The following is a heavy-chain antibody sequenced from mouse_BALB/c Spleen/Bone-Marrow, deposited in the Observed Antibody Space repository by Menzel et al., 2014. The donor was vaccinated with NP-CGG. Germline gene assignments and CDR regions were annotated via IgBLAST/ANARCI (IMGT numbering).Heavy chain of an antibody. CDR1: GFTFSSFG. V-gene: IGHV5-17*02. CDR2: ISSGSSTI. CDR3: ARSPYDYAAMDY. J-gene: IGHJ4*01. Sequence: EVQRVESGGGLVQPGGSRKLSCAASGFTFSSFGMHWVRQAPEKGLEWVAYISSGSSTIYYADTVKGRFTISRDNPKNTLFLQMTSLRSEDTASYYCARSPYDYAAMDYWGQGTPVTVSS. D-gene: IGHD2-4*01.